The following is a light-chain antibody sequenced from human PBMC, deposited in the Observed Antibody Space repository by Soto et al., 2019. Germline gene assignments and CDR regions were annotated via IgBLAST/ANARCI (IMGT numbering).Light chain of an antibody. CDR1: RGHSSYA. CDR3: QTWGTGIVV. J-gene: IGLJ2*01. V-gene: IGLV4-69*01. Sequence: QLVLTQSPSASASLGASVKLTCSLSRGHSSYAIAWHQQQPEKGPRYLMKFNSDGSHSKGDGIPDRFSGSSSGAERYLTISSLQSEDEADYYCQTWGTGIVVFGGGTKLTV. CDR2: FNSDGSH.